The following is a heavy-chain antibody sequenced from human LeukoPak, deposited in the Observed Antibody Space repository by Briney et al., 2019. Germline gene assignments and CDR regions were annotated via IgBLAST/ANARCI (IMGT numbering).Heavy chain of an antibody. CDR3: ARGWNSGLDFDY. V-gene: IGHV1-3*01. D-gene: IGHD1-7*01. CDR2: INAGNGNT. Sequence: ASVKVSCKASGYTFTSYAMHWVRQAPGQRLEWMGWINAGNGNTKYSQKFQGRVTITRDTSASTAYMELSSLRSEDTAVHYCARGWNSGLDFDYWGQGTLVTVSS. J-gene: IGHJ4*02. CDR1: GYTFTSYA.